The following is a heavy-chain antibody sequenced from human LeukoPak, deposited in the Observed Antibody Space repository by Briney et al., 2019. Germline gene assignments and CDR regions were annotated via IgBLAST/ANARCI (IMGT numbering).Heavy chain of an antibody. CDR1: GYTFTSYG. CDR3: ARVGIRRELLDEGYYFDY. V-gene: IGHV1-18*01. J-gene: IGHJ4*02. Sequence: ASVKVSCKASGYTFTSYGISWVRQAPGQGLEWMGWISAYNGNTNYAQKLLGRVTMTTDTSTSTAYMELRSLRSDDTAVYYCARVGIRRELLDEGYYFDYWGQGTLVTVSS. D-gene: IGHD1-26*01. CDR2: ISAYNGNT.